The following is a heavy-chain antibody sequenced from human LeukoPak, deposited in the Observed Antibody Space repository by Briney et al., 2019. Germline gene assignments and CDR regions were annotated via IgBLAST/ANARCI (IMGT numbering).Heavy chain of an antibody. CDR1: GDSVSSNSVA. Sequence: SQTLSLTCALSGDSVSSNSVAWKWIRQSPSRGLEWLGRTYYRSKWYNDYAVSVKRRITINADTSKNQFSLQLNSVTPEDTAVYYCARKVTTAGKGSFDYWGQGTLVTVSS. D-gene: IGHD6-13*01. CDR2: TYYRSKWYN. J-gene: IGHJ4*02. CDR3: ARKVTTAGKGSFDY. V-gene: IGHV6-1*01.